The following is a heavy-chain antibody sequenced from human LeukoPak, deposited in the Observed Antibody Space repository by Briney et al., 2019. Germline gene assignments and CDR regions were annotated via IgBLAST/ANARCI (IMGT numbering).Heavy chain of an antibody. V-gene: IGHV3-66*01. Sequence: GGSLRLSCAASGFTASSKYINWVRQAPGKGLEWVSLIYGSTSADYADSVKGRFTISRDNSMNTVYLQMNSLRAEDTAIYYCARLNFGDDYWGQGTLVAVSS. CDR2: IYGSTSA. CDR1: GFTASSKY. J-gene: IGHJ4*02. CDR3: ARLNFGDDY. D-gene: IGHD4-17*01.